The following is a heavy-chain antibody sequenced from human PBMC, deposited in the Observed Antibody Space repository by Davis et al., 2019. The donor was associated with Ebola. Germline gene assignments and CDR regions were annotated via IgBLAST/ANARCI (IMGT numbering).Heavy chain of an antibody. Sequence: MPSETLSLTCTVSGGSISSSSYYWSWIRQPPGKGLEWIGEIYHSGSTNYNPSLKSRVTISVDKSKNQFSLKLSSVTAADTAVYYCAGGEGYWGQGTLVTVSS. D-gene: IGHD7-27*01. V-gene: IGHV4-39*07. CDR3: AGGEGY. J-gene: IGHJ4*02. CDR1: GGSISSSSYY. CDR2: IYHSGST.